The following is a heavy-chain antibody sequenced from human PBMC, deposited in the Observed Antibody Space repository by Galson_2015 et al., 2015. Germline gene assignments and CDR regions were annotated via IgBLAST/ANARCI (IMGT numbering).Heavy chain of an antibody. J-gene: IGHJ4*02. CDR2: INSDGSIT. Sequence: SLRLSCAASEFTFSNYWMHWVRQAPGKGLVWVSRINSDGSITSYADSVKGRFTISRDNAKNTLYLQMNSLRAEDAAVYYCVRDTRSATVAALDYWGQGTLATVSS. CDR1: EFTFSNYW. D-gene: IGHD6-6*01. CDR3: VRDTRSATVAALDY. V-gene: IGHV3-74*01.